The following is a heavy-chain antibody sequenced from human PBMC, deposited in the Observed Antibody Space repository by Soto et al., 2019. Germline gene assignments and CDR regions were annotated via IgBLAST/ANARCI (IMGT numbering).Heavy chain of an antibody. D-gene: IGHD2-15*01. CDR3: ARVLSGYPFSAYYYMDV. CDR2: MNPNSGNT. V-gene: IGHV1-8*01. CDR1: GYTFTSYD. J-gene: IGHJ6*03. Sequence: ASVKVSCKASGYTFTSYDINWVRQATGQGLEWMGWMNPNSGNTGYAQKFQGRVTMTRNTSISTAYMELSSLRSEDTAVYYCARVLSGYPFSAYYYMDVWGKGTTVTVSS.